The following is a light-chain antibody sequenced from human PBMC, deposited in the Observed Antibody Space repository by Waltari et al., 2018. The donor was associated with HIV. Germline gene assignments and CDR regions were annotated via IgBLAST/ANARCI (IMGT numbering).Light chain of an antibody. J-gene: IGLJ2*01. CDR2: EYS. Sequence: SYVLTQPPSLSVAAGQTASISCGGNNIGSKSVRWYQQKPGQAPVWVVDEYSDRPSGIPERFSGSNAGNTATLTISRVEAGDEADYYGQVWDTSRDHVIFGGGTKLTVL. CDR1: NIGSKS. CDR3: QVWDTSRDHVI. V-gene: IGLV3-21*02.